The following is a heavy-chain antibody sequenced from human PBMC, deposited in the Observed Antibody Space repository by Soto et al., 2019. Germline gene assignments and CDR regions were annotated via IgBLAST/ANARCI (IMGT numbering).Heavy chain of an antibody. CDR3: ARVSSTFGY. CDR2: IYSSGNT. D-gene: IGHD3-16*01. V-gene: IGHV3-53*01. CDR1: GFTVRSNY. Sequence: DVQLLESGGALVQPGGSLRLSCAVSGFTVRSNYMNWVRQAPGKGLEWVSVIYSSGNTYYADSVKGRFTMSRDTSNNTVFLQMNNLRAEDTAVYYCARVSSTFGYWGQGTLGTVSS. J-gene: IGHJ4*02.